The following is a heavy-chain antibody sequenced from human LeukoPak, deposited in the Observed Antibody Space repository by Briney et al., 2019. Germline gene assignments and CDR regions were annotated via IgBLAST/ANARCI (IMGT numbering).Heavy chain of an antibody. CDR1: GGSISSYY. D-gene: IGHD3-22*01. J-gene: IGHJ3*02. V-gene: IGHV4-59*01. CDR3: ARSILYYYDRSARGAFDI. Sequence: SETLSLTCTVSGGSISSYYWSWIRQPPGKGLEWIGYIYYSGSTNYKPSLKSRVTISVDTSKNQFSLKLSSVTAADTAVYYCARSILYYYDRSARGAFDIWGPGTMVTVS. CDR2: IYYSGST.